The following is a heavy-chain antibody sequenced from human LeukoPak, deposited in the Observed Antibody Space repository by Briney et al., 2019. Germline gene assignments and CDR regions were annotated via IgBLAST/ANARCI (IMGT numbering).Heavy chain of an antibody. J-gene: IGHJ3*02. V-gene: IGHV4-59*01. CDR3: AREDRSGYYPSGAFDI. CDR2: IYYSGST. D-gene: IGHD3-22*01. CDR1: GGSISSYY. Sequence: SETLSLTCTVSGGSISSYYWSWIRQPPGKGLEWIGYIYYSGSTNYNPSLKSRVTISVDTSKNQFSLKLSSVTAADTAVYNCAREDRSGYYPSGAFDIWGQGTMVTVSS.